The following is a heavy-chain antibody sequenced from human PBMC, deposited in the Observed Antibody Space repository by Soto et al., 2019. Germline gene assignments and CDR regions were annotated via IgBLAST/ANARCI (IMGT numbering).Heavy chain of an antibody. Sequence: EVQLLESGGGLVQSGGSLRLSCLASGFTFSRYNINWVRQAPGKGLEWVAGITAAGDTQYYADSVKGRFGISRDNAKNSLYLQMDSLRDDDTAVYYCARDLSNFGSGTIDFWGLGTLVTGSS. CDR1: GFTFSRYN. CDR2: ITAAGDTQ. J-gene: IGHJ4*02. D-gene: IGHD3-10*01. V-gene: IGHV3-48*02. CDR3: ARDLSNFGSGTIDF.